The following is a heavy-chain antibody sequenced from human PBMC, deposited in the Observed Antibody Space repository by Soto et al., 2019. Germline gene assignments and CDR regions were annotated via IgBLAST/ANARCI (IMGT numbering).Heavy chain of an antibody. CDR1: GGSFSGYY. Sequence: PSETLSLTCAVYGGSFSGYYWSWIRQPPGKGLEWIGEINHSGSTNYNPSLKSRVTISVDTSKNQFSLKLSSVTAADTAVYYCARGAVLRLLEWLPHPNMDVWGKGTTVTVSS. CDR3: ARGAVLRLLEWLPHPNMDV. D-gene: IGHD3-3*01. CDR2: INHSGST. V-gene: IGHV4-34*01. J-gene: IGHJ6*03.